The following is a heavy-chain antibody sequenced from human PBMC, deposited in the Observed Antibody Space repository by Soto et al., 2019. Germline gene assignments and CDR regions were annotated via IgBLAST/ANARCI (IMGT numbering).Heavy chain of an antibody. D-gene: IGHD1-26*01. CDR2: MNPNSGNT. Sequence: QVQLVQSGAEVKKPGASVKVSCKASGYTFTSYDINWVRQATGQGLEWMGWMNPNSGNTGYAQKFQGRVTMTRNTSISTAYMELSSLRSEDTAVYYCARVYSGSYDGSYYFDYRGQGTLVTVSS. V-gene: IGHV1-8*01. CDR3: ARVYSGSYDGSYYFDY. CDR1: GYTFTSYD. J-gene: IGHJ4*02.